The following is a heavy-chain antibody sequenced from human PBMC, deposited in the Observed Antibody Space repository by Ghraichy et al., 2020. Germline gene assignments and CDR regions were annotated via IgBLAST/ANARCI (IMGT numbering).Heavy chain of an antibody. V-gene: IGHV4-4*02. Sequence: SETLSLTCAVSGGSISSSYWWSWVRQPPGKGLEWIGEIYHSGSTNHNPSLKSRLSISVDKSKNQFSLKLSSVTAADTAVYYCARGWGTAAGYLRIDYWGQGTLVTVSS. CDR1: GGSISSSYW. J-gene: IGHJ4*02. CDR3: ARGWGTAAGYLRIDY. D-gene: IGHD6-13*01. CDR2: IYHSGST.